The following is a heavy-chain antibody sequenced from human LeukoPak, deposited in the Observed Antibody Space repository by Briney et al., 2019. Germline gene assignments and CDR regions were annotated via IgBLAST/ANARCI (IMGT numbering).Heavy chain of an antibody. V-gene: IGHV4-34*01. J-gene: IGHJ6*04. D-gene: IGHD3-10*01. CDR3: ARTIRITMVRGVTDV. CDR2: INHSGST. Sequence: SETLSLTCAVYGGSFSGYYWSWLRQPPGKGLEWVGEINHSGSTNYNPSLKSRVTISVDTSKNQFSLKLSSVTAADTAVYYCARTIRITMVRGVTDVWGKGTTVTVSS. CDR1: GGSFSGYY.